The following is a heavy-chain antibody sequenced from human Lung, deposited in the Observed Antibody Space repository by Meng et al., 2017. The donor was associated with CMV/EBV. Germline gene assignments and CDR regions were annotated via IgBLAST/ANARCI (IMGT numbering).Heavy chain of an antibody. Sequence: GESLKISCAASGFSVNSNFMNWVRQAPGKGLEWVSVIYTGGITYYADSVKGRFTISRDNSKNTVHLQMNNLRPGDTAVYYCARDLRPSGGGMDVWGQGTTVT. CDR2: IYTGGIT. CDR1: GFSVNSNF. J-gene: IGHJ6*02. V-gene: IGHV3-53*01. CDR3: ARDLRPSGGGMDV. D-gene: IGHD2-8*02.